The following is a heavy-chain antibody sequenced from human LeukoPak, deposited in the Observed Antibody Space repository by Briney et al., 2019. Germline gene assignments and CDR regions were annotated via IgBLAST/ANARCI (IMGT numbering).Heavy chain of an antibody. CDR3: ARDSSTYYYDSSEPDY. CDR1: GFTFSSYA. Sequence: GRSLRLSCAASGFTFSSYAMHWGRQAPGQGLEREAVISYDGSNRYYSDSVKGRFTISRDNSKNTLYPQMNTLSGEDTAVYYCARDSSTYYYDSSEPDYWGQGTLVTVSS. CDR2: ISYDGSNR. D-gene: IGHD3-22*01. J-gene: IGHJ4*02. V-gene: IGHV3-30-3*01.